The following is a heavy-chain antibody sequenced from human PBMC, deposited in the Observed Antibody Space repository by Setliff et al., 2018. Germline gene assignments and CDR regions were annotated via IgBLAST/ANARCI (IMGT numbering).Heavy chain of an antibody. CDR3: ARELLFGGVIFGY. CDR1: GGTFSSYA. D-gene: IGHD3-3*01. Sequence: SVKVSCKASGGTFSSYAISWVRQAPGQGLEWMGGIIPIFGTANYAQKFQGRVTMTRDTSTSTVYMELSSLRSGDTAMYYCARELLFGGVIFGYWGQGALVTVSS. CDR2: IIPIFGTA. V-gene: IGHV1-69*05. J-gene: IGHJ4*02.